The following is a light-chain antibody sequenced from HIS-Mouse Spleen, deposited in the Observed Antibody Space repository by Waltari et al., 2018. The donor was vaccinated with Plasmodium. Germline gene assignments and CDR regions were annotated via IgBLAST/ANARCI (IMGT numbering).Light chain of an antibody. CDR3: SSYAGSNNLV. CDR2: EVS. V-gene: IGLV2-8*01. J-gene: IGLJ2*01. CDR1: SSDVGGYNY. Sequence: QSALTQPPSASGSPGQSVTISCTGTSSDVGGYNYVSWYQQHQGKAPKLMIYEVSKRPSGVPDRFSGSKSGNTASLTVSVLQAEDETDYYCSSYAGSNNLVFGGGTKLTVL.